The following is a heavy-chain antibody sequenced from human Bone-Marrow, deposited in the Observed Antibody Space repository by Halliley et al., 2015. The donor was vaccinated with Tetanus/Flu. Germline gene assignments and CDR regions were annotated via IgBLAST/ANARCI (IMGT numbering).Heavy chain of an antibody. CDR3: ARYSHGYGGIDY. V-gene: IGHV4-34*01. Sequence: TLSLTCAVFGGSFRGSYWSWIRQPPGKGLEWIGEINHSGSTNYNPSLKSRVTISIDTSKNQFSLRLSSVTAADTAVYYCARYSHGYGGIDYWGQGTLVTVSS. J-gene: IGHJ4*02. CDR1: GGSFRGSY. D-gene: IGHD5-18*01. CDR2: INHSGST.